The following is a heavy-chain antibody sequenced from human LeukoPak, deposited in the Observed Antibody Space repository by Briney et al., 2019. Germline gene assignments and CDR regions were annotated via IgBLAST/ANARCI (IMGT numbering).Heavy chain of an antibody. J-gene: IGHJ4*02. V-gene: IGHV3-48*03. CDR2: ISSSGSNI. D-gene: IGHD1-26*01. CDR3: VRWDSGSPGD. CDR1: GFTFSSYE. Sequence: GGSLRLSCAASGFTFSSYEMNWVRQAPGKGLEWVSYISSSGSNIYYADSVKGRFTISRDNAKNSLYLQMNSLKTEDTAVYYCVRWDSGSPGDWGQGTLVTVSS.